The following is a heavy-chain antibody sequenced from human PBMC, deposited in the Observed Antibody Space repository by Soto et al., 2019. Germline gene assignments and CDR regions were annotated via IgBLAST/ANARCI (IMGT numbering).Heavy chain of an antibody. CDR1: GFTFSDYY. CDR3: ARAPLPGVSRGYRARYFEL. J-gene: IGHJ2*01. Sequence: QVQLVESGGGLVKPGGSLRLSCAASGFTFSDYYMSWIRQAPGKGLEWVSYISSSGSTIYYADSVKGRFTISRDNAKNALELRMNSLRAEDTAVYYCARAPLPGVSRGYRARYFELWGRGTLVTVSS. V-gene: IGHV3-11*01. CDR2: ISSSGSTI. D-gene: IGHD3-22*01.